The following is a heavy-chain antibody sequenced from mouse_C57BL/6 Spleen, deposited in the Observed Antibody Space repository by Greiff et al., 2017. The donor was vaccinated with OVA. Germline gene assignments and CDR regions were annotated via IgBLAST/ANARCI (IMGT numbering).Heavy chain of an antibody. CDR1: GYSFTSYY. J-gene: IGHJ2*01. CDR3: ARGDYGYFDY. CDR2: IYPGSGNT. V-gene: IGHV1-66*01. D-gene: IGHD1-1*01. Sequence: QVQLKESGPELVKPGASVKISCKASGYSFTSYYIHWVKQRPGQGLEWIGWIYPGSGNTKYNEKFKGKATLTADTSSSTAYMQLSSLTSEDSAVYYCARGDYGYFDYWGQGTTLTVSS.